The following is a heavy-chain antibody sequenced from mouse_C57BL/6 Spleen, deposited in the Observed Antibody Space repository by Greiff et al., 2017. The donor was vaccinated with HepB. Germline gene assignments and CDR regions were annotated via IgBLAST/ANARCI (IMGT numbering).Heavy chain of an antibody. CDR1: GYTFTSYW. V-gene: IGHV1-64*01. J-gene: IGHJ4*01. Sequence: QVQLKQPGAELVKPGASVKLSCKASGYTFTSYWMHWVKQRPGQGLEWIGMIHPNSGSTNYNEKFKSKATLTVDKSSSTAYMQLSSLTSEDSAVYYCARNHYYGRDYAMDYWGQGTSVTVSS. CDR3: ARNHYYGRDYAMDY. CDR2: IHPNSGST. D-gene: IGHD1-1*01.